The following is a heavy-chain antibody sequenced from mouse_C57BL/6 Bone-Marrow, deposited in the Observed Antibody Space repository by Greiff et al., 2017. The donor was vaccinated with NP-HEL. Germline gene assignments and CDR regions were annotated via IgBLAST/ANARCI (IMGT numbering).Heavy chain of an antibody. CDR1: GFTFSSYG. CDR3: ARRITTGAY. CDR2: ISSGGSYT. D-gene: IGHD1-1*01. V-gene: IGHV5-6*02. J-gene: IGHJ3*01. Sequence: DVMLVESGGDLVKPGGSLKLSCAASGFTFSSYGMSWVRQTPDKRLEWVATISSGGSYTYYPDSVKGRFTISRDNAKNTLYLQMSSLKSEDTAMYYCARRITTGAYWGQGTLVTVSA.